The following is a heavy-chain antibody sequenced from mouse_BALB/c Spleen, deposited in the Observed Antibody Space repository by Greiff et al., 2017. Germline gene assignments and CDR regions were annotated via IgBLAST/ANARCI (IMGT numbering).Heavy chain of an antibody. CDR3: ARDLGDGYYGFDV. J-gene: IGHJ1*01. CDR2: IWAGGST. D-gene: IGHD2-3*01. V-gene: IGHV2-9*02. Sequence: QVQLQQSGPGLVAPSQSLSITCTVSGFSLTSYGVHWVRQPPGKGLEWLGVIWAGGSTNYNSALMSRLSISKDNSKSQVFLKMNSLQTDDTAMYYCARDLGDGYYGFDVWGAGTTVTVSS. CDR1: GFSLTSYG.